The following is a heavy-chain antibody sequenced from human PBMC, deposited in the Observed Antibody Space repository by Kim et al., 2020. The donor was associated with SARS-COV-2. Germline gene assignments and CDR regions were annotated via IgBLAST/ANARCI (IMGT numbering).Heavy chain of an antibody. J-gene: IGHJ2*01. D-gene: IGHD6-13*01. CDR2: INAGNGNT. CDR3: ARENLTMSSSTLWWYFDL. V-gene: IGHV1-3*01. CDR1: GYTFTSYA. Sequence: ASVKVSCKASGYTFTSYAMHWVRQAPGQRLEWMGWINAGNGNTKYSQKFQGRVTITRDTSASTAYMELSSLRSEDTAVYYCARENLTMSSSTLWWYFDLWGRGTLVTVSS.